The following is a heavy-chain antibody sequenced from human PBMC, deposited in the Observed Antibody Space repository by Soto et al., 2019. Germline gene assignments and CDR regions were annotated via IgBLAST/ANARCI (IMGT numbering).Heavy chain of an antibody. CDR2: IRSKANNYAT. CDR3: AIEGAGFGH. J-gene: IGHJ4*02. D-gene: IGHD1-26*01. Sequence: EVQLVESGGGLVQPGGSVRLSCAASGFTFSVSSMHWVRRASGKGLEWLGRIRSKANNYATSYSESVKGRFSISRDDSQDTMFLQMTSLRTEDTSMYDCAIEGAGFGHWGQGTLVTVSS. V-gene: IGHV3-73*01. CDR1: GFTFSVSS.